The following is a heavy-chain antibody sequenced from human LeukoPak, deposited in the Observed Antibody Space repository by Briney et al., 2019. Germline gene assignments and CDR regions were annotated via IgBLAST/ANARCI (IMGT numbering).Heavy chain of an antibody. CDR3: ARDYGGSSPFDY. CDR2: ISSSGSTI. J-gene: IGHJ4*02. V-gene: IGHV3-48*03. CDR1: GFTFSSYE. Sequence: GGSLRPSCAASGFTFSSYEMHWVRQAPGKGLEWVSYISSSGSTIYYADSVKGRFTISRDNAKNSLSLQMNSLRAEDTAVYYCARDYGGSSPFDYWGQGTLVTVSS. D-gene: IGHD4-23*01.